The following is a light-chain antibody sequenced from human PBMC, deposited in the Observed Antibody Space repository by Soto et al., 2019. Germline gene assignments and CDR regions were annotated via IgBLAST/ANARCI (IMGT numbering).Light chain of an antibody. CDR2: TAS. Sequence: DIQMTQSPSSLSASVGDKVTITCRASQGISTYLAWYQRKPGKVPELLIYTASTLQSGVPSRFSGSGSGTDFTLTISSLQPEDVATYYCQKYNSAPHTCGQGPKLEIK. J-gene: IGKJ2*01. CDR1: QGISTY. V-gene: IGKV1-27*01. CDR3: QKYNSAPHT.